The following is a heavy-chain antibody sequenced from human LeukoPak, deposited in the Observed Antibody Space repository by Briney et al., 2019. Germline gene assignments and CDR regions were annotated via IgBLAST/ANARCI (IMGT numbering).Heavy chain of an antibody. CDR1: GFTFSSYW. V-gene: IGHV3-7*01. Sequence: GGSLRLSCAASGFTFSSYWMSWVRQAPGKGLEWVANIKQDGSEKYYVDSVKGRFTISRDNAKNTLYLQMNSLRAEDTAVYYCARARESYDELVSGYWGQGTLVTVSS. D-gene: IGHD3-9*01. J-gene: IGHJ4*02. CDR2: IKQDGSEK. CDR3: ARARESYDELVSGY.